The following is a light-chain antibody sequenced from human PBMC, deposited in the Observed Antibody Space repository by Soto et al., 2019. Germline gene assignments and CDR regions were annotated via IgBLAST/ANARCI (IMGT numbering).Light chain of an antibody. V-gene: IGKV3-15*01. J-gene: IGKJ1*01. Sequence: ETVMTQSPVTLSVSPGDTATLSCRASQRVSNHFAWYQQKPGQAPRLLIYAASTRAAGVPVRFSGSGSETEFTLTSRSLQSEDFATYYCQHYNSYSEAFGQGTKVDIK. CDR3: QHYNSYSEA. CDR2: AAS. CDR1: QRVSNH.